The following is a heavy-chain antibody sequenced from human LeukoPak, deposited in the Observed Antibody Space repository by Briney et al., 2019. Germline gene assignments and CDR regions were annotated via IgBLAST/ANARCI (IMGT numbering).Heavy chain of an antibody. J-gene: IGHJ4*02. V-gene: IGHV1-18*01. CDR2: ISAYNGYT. CDR3: ARDSSGYYYGY. CDR1: GYTFTTYG. Sequence: ASVKVSCKASGYTFTTYGIIWVRQAPGQGLEWMGWISAYNGYTNYAQNFQGRVTMTTDTSTSTAYMELWSLRSDDTAVYYCARDSSGYYYGYWGQGTLVTVSS. D-gene: IGHD3-22*01.